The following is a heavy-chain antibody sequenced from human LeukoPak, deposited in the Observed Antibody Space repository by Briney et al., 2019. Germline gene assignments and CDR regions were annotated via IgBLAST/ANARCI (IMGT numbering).Heavy chain of an antibody. CDR3: ARDFCSGGSCYSYFHY. CDR2: IYSSGGT. Sequence: PSETLSLTCTVSGGSISSGGYYWSWIRQHPGKGLEWIGYIYSSGGTNYNPSLKSRVTISLDTSKNQFSLRLSSVTAADTAVYYCARDFCSGGSCYSYFHYWGQGTLVTVSS. CDR1: GGSISSGGYY. D-gene: IGHD2-15*01. J-gene: IGHJ4*02. V-gene: IGHV4-61*08.